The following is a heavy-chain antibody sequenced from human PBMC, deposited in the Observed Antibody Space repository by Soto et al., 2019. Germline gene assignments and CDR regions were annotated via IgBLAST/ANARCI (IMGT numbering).Heavy chain of an antibody. V-gene: IGHV4-30-2*01. CDR2: IYHSGST. Sequence: QLQLQESGSGLVKPSQTLSLTCAVSGGSISSGGYFWSWIRQPPGKGLEWIGYIYHSGSTYYNPSLKSRVTISVDRSKNQFSLKLSSVTAADTAVYYCASGHPDYYDSSGYSGAFDIWGQGTMVTVSS. D-gene: IGHD3-22*01. CDR3: ASGHPDYYDSSGYSGAFDI. CDR1: GGSISSGGYF. J-gene: IGHJ3*02.